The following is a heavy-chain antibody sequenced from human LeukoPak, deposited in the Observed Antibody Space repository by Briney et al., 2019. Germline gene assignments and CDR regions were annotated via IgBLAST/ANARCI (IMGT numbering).Heavy chain of an antibody. CDR2: IYSGGST. V-gene: IGHV3-53*01. CDR1: GFTVSSSY. Sequence: PGGSLRLSCSASGFTVSSSYVSWVRQAPGKGLEWVSVIYSGGSTYYADSVKSRFTISRDNSKNTLYLQMNSLRIEDTAVYYCARVAFRSSSYISGIDYWGQGTLVTVSS. J-gene: IGHJ4*02. CDR3: ARVAFRSSSYISGIDY. D-gene: IGHD6-6*01.